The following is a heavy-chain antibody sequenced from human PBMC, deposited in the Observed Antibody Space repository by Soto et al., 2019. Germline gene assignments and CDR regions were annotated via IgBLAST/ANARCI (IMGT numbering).Heavy chain of an antibody. CDR1: GFTFSSYS. Sequence: GGSLRLSCAASGFTFSSYSMNWVRQAPGKGLEWVSSISSSSSYIYYADSVKGRFTISRDNAKNSLYLQMNSLRAEDTAVYYCARDRARYCSGGSCPDAFDIWGQGTMVTVSS. V-gene: IGHV3-21*01. CDR3: ARDRARYCSGGSCPDAFDI. D-gene: IGHD2-15*01. J-gene: IGHJ3*02. CDR2: ISSSSSYI.